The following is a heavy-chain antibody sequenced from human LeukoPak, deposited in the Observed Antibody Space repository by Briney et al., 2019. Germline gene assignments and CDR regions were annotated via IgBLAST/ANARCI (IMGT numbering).Heavy chain of an antibody. CDR3: AKDPRIYYYDSSGYYPID. D-gene: IGHD3-22*01. CDR2: VSNSGDPT. V-gene: IGHV3-23*01. Sequence: GGSLRLSCAASGFTFNNFVMRWVRQAPGKGLEWVASVSNSGDPTYYADSGKGRFTISRDNSKNTLYLQMNSLRAEDTAVYYCAKDPRIYYYDSSGYYPIDWGQGTLVTVSS. CDR1: GFTFNNFV. J-gene: IGHJ4*02.